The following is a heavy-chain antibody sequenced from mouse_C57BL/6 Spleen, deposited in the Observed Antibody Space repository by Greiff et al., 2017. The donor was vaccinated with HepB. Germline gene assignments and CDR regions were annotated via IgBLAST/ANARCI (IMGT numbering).Heavy chain of an antibody. V-gene: IGHV1-22*01. CDR1: GYTFTDYN. J-gene: IGHJ3*01. Sequence: EVQLVESGPELVKPGASVKMSCKASGYTFTDYNMHWVKQSHGKSLEWIGYINPNNGGTSYNQKFKGKATLTVNKSSSTAYMELRSLTSEDSAVYYCARNDGYYDWFAYWGQGTLVTVSA. D-gene: IGHD2-3*01. CDR2: INPNNGGT. CDR3: ARNDGYYDWFAY.